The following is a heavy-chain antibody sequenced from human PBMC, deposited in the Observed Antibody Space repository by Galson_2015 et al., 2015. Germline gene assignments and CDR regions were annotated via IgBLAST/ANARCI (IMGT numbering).Heavy chain of an antibody. CDR2: IYPGNSDT. Sequence: QSGAEVKKPGESLKISCKGSGYSFTSYWIGWGRQMPGKGLEGRGIIYPGNSDTRYSPSFQGQVTISADKSISTAYLQWSSLKASDTAMYYCARHQKKGYCSGGSCPLDYWGQGTLVTVSS. CDR3: ARHQKKGYCSGGSCPLDY. D-gene: IGHD2-15*01. J-gene: IGHJ4*02. CDR1: GYSFTSYW. V-gene: IGHV5-51*01.